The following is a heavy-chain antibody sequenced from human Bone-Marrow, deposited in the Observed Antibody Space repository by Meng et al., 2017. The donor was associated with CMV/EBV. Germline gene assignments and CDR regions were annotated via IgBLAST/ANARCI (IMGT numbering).Heavy chain of an antibody. CDR3: ATTTGEAEGPDY. D-gene: IGHD1-1*01. J-gene: IGHJ4*02. Sequence: SETLSLTCAVYGGSFSGYYWSWIRQPPGKGLEWIGEINHSGSTNYNPFLKSRVTISVDTSKNQFSLKLSSVTAADTAVYYCATTTGEAEGPDYWGQGTLVTVSS. V-gene: IGHV4-34*01. CDR1: GGSFSGYY. CDR2: INHSGST.